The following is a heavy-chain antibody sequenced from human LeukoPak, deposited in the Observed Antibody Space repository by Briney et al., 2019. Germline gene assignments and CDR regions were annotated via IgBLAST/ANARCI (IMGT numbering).Heavy chain of an antibody. CDR1: GGSISSSSYY. CDR2: IYYSGST. Sequence: SETLSLTCTVSGGSISSSSYYWGWIRQPPGKGLEWIGNIYYSGSTYYNPSLKSRGTISVDTSKNQFSLRLSSVTAADTAVYYCARGSRDSGWDFDYWGQGTLVTVSS. CDR3: ARGSRDSGWDFDY. J-gene: IGHJ4*02. D-gene: IGHD6-19*01. V-gene: IGHV4-39*01.